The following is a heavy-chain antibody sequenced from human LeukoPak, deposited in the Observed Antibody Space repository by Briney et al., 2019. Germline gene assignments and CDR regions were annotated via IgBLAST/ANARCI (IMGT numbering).Heavy chain of an antibody. V-gene: IGHV4-59*01. J-gene: IGHJ4*02. CDR3: ASSPIRYFDWLSSYYFDY. CDR1: GGSISSYY. CDR2: IYYSGST. Sequence: SETLSLTCTVSGGSISSYYWSWIRQPPGEGLEWIGYIYYSGSTNYNPSLKSRVTISVDTSKNQFSLKLSSVTAADTAVYYCASSPIRYFDWLSSYYFDYWGQGTLVTVSS. D-gene: IGHD3-9*01.